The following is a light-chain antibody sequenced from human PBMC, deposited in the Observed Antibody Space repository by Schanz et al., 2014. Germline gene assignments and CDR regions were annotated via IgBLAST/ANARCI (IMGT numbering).Light chain of an antibody. J-gene: IGKJ4*01. CDR1: ESVVTF. CDR3: KKYSNWPPLT. CDR2: DSS. V-gene: IGKV3-11*01. Sequence: EIVLTQSPASLSLSPGESATLFCRASESVVTFVSWYQQIPGQPPRLLLYDSSNRATGVPDRFSGSGSGTDFTLTISSLEPEDFGIYYCKKYSNWPPLTFGGGTRVEIK.